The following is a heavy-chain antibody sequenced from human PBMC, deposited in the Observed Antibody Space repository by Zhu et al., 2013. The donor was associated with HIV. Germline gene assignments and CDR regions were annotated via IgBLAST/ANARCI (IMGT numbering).Heavy chain of an antibody. CDR1: GYTFTSYT. D-gene: IGHD3-22*01. J-gene: IGHJ5*02. CDR3: TRNFDNSGGWFDP. Sequence: QVQLVQSGAEVKSPGASVKLSCKASGYTFTSYTIHWVRQAPGQRLEWMGWINAGNGHTKFSQRFQGRVTITRDKSATTVYMELSSLRSEDTAMYFCTRNFDNSGGWFDPWGQGTQVIVS. CDR2: INAGNGHT. V-gene: IGHV1-3*01.